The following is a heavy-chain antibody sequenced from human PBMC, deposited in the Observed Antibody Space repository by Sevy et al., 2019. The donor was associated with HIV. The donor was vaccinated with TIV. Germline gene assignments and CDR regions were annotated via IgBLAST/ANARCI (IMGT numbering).Heavy chain of an antibody. CDR1: GFTFSSYA. V-gene: IGHV3-30-3*01. Sequence: GGYLRLSCAASGFTFSSYAMHWVRQAPGKGLEWVAVISYDGSNKYYADSVKGRFSISRDNSKNTLYLQMNSLRAEDTAVYYCAREELWFGAITYTFDYWGQGTLVTVSS. CDR2: ISYDGSNK. CDR3: AREELWFGAITYTFDY. D-gene: IGHD3-10*01. J-gene: IGHJ4*02.